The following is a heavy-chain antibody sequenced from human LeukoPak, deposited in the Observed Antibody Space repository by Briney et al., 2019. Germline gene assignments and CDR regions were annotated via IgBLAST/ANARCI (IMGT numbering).Heavy chain of an antibody. CDR2: ISAYNGNT. D-gene: IGHD6-19*01. V-gene: IGHV1-18*01. J-gene: IGHJ6*03. Sequence: ASVKVSRKASGYTFTSYGISWVRQAPGQGLEWMGWISAYNGNTNYAQKLQGRVTITTDTSTSTAYMELRSLRSDDTAVYYCARDPTRYSSGTSLTSYYYYYYMDVWGKGTTVTVSS. CDR3: ARDPTRYSSGTSLTSYYYYYYMDV. CDR1: GYTFTSYG.